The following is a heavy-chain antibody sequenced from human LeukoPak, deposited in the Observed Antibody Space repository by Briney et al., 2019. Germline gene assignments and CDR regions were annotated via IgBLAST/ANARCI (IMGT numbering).Heavy chain of an antibody. D-gene: IGHD3-3*01. CDR1: GFAFSHHW. J-gene: IGHJ4*02. CDR3: ARLNWNYADY. CDR2: IKEDGSEK. V-gene: IGHV3-7*01. Sequence: GGSLRLSCTASGFAFSHHWMTWVRQAPGKGLEWVANIKEDGSEKDCVDSVKGRFTISRDNGKNSLYLQMNSLRGEDTAVYYCARLNWNYADYWGQGTLVTVST.